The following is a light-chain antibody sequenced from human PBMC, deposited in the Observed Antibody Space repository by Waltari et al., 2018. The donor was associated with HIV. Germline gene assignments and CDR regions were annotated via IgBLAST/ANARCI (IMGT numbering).Light chain of an antibody. CDR2: RSH. CDR1: HSDIGVNT. J-gene: IGLJ3*02. CDR3: SAWDDTLHVV. Sequence: QSVLTQPPSVSGLPGQKVTISCSASHSDIGVNTVNWYQQFPGRAPKLVAYRSHQRPSGVPDRFSGSKSGTSASLAINGVQAEDEATYFCSAWDDTLHVVFGGGTKLTVL. V-gene: IGLV1-44*01.